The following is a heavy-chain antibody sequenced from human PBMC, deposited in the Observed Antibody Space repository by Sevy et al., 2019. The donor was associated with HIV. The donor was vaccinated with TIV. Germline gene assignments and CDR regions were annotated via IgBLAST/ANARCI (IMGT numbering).Heavy chain of an antibody. D-gene: IGHD4-17*01. CDR3: ARDHGPMGGPRYVDY. V-gene: IGHV3-21*01. CDR1: GFTFSSYS. CDR2: ISSSSSYI. Sequence: GGSLRLSCAASGFTFSSYSMNWVRQAPGKGLEWVSSISSSSSYIYYADSVKGRFTISRDNAKNSLYLQMNSLRAEDTAVDYCARDHGPMGGPRYVDYWGQGTLVTVSS. J-gene: IGHJ4*02.